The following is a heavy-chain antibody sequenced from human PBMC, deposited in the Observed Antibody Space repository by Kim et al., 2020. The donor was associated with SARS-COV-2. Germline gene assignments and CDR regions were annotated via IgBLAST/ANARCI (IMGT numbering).Heavy chain of an antibody. Sequence: ASVKVSCKASGYTFSNYDISWVRQAPGQGLELIGWISTSIGHTDYTYRLQGRGTLTTDTSTSTAFLELRSLTSDDSAVYYCARDGLTNGDDYWGQGTLVTVSS. CDR2: ISTSIGHT. D-gene: IGHD7-27*01. J-gene: IGHJ4*02. CDR1: GYTFSNYD. V-gene: IGHV1-18*01. CDR3: ARDGLTNGDDY.